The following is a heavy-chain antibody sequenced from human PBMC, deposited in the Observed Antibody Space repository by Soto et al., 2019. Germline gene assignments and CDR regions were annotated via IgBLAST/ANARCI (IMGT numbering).Heavy chain of an antibody. Sequence: EVQVLESGGGLVQPGGSLRLSCAASGFTFSRYAMTWVRQAPGKGLEWVSIITAGGDTTYYAASVKGRFTISRDNSKNTLFREMARLRAEDSAVYYGAKRSSLPYCVGDCSTGANFDYLGQGTLVTVSS. J-gene: IGHJ4*02. CDR2: ITAGGDTT. CDR1: GFTFSRYA. CDR3: AKRSSLPYCVGDCSTGANFDY. V-gene: IGHV3-23*01. D-gene: IGHD2-21*01.